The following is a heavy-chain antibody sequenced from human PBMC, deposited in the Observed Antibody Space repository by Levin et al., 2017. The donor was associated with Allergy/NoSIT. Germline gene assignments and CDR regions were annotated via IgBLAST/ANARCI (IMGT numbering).Heavy chain of an antibody. CDR1: GFTFSSYA. J-gene: IGHJ4*02. Sequence: QLGESLKISCAASGFTFSSYAMSWVRQAPGKGLEWVSAISGSGGSTYYADSVKGRFTISRDNSKNTLYLQMNSLRAEDTAVYYCAKDRRIAVPRANVDYWGQGTLVTVSS. V-gene: IGHV3-23*01. D-gene: IGHD6-19*01. CDR2: ISGSGGST. CDR3: AKDRRIAVPRANVDY.